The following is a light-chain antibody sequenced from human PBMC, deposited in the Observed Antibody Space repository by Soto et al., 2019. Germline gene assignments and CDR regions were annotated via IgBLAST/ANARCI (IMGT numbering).Light chain of an antibody. J-gene: IGLJ3*02. CDR1: SSNIGRNY. CDR3: ATWDASLSGWV. Sequence: QSVVSQPPSASGTPGQRVTISCSGSSSNIGRNYVYWYQQFPGPAPKLLIFKNDQRPSGVPDRFSGSKSGTSASLAISGLRSEDEADYYCATWDASLSGWVFGGGTKLTVL. CDR2: KND. V-gene: IGLV1-47*01.